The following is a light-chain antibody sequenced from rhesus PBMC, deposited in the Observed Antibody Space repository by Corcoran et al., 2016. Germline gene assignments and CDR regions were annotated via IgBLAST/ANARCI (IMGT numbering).Light chain of an antibody. J-gene: IGKJ1*01. CDR1: QGISSW. Sequence: DIQMTQSPSSLSASVGDKVTITCHASQGISSWLAWYQQKPGKAPKPLIYYASRLQSGVPSRFSGRGSGKDSTLPISSLPPENTATYSCQQQDDSPRTFGQGTKVEVK. CDR3: QQQDDSPRT. CDR2: YAS. V-gene: IGKV1-19*01.